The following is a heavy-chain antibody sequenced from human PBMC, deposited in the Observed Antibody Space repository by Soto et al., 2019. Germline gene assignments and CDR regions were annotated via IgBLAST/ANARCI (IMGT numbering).Heavy chain of an antibody. CDR2: IYWDDEK. J-gene: IGHJ4*02. CDR3: AHLGGVAASYFDF. Sequence: QITLRESGPPLVTPTQTLTLTCTFSGFSLNTGGVGVAWIRQPPGAALEWLTLIYWDDEKRYNPSLKNRLTITKDTSKNQVVLTMTNVDPVDTATYYCAHLGGVAASYFDFWGQGTLVTVSS. D-gene: IGHD6-25*01. CDR1: GFSLNTGGVG. V-gene: IGHV2-5*02.